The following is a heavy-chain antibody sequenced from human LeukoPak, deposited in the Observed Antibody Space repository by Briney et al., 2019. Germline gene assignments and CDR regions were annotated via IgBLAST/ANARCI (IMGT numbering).Heavy chain of an antibody. CDR2: INHSGST. J-gene: IGHJ6*03. D-gene: IGHD3-3*01. CDR1: GGSFSGSY. CDR3: ARHPKSSYYDFWSDYYNPYYYYYMDV. Sequence: PSETLSLTCAVYGGSFSGSYWRWIRQPPGKGLEWIGEINHSGSTNYNPSLKSRVTISVDTSKNQFSLKLSSVTAADTAVYYCARHPKSSYYDFWSDYYNPYYYYYMDVWGKGTTVTVSS. V-gene: IGHV4-34*01.